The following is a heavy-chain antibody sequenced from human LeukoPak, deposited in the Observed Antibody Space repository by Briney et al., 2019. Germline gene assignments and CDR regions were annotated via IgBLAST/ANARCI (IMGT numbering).Heavy chain of an antibody. CDR1: GFTFSTYG. J-gene: IGHJ4*02. D-gene: IGHD1-1*01. Sequence: GGSLSLSCGASGFTFSTYGMHWVRQAPGKGLEWVAFIRYDGSNKYYADSVKGRFTISRDNSKNTLYLQMNSLRAEDTAVYFCAKDKDPWKSTSISDFDYWGQGTLVTVSS. CDR3: AKDKDPWKSTSISDFDY. CDR2: IRYDGSNK. V-gene: IGHV3-30*02.